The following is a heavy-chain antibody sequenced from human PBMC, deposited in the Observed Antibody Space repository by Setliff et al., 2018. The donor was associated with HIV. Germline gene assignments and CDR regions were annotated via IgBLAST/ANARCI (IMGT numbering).Heavy chain of an antibody. CDR2: IWFDGSNK. V-gene: IGHV3-33*01. D-gene: IGHD1-26*01. CDR1: GFTFSSFG. CDR3: ARDQQWELVSWFDP. J-gene: IGHJ5*02. Sequence: QPGGSLRLSCAASGFTFSSFGMHWVRQAPGKGLEWVAVIWFDGSNKYYGESVKGRSTISRDNSKNSLYLQMNSLRAEDTAVYYCARDQQWELVSWFDPWGQGTLVTVSS.